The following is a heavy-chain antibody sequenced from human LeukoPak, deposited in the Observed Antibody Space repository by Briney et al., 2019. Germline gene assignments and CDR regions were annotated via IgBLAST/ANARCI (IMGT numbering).Heavy chain of an antibody. CDR1: GGTFSSYA. V-gene: IGHV1-69*05. J-gene: IGHJ5*02. CDR2: IIPIFGTA. Sequence: ASVKVSCKASGGTFSSYAISWVRQAPGQGLEWMGGIIPIFGTAKYAQKFQGRVTITTDESTSTAYMELSSLRSEDTAVYYCARGRGSCYYPVYNWFDPWGQGTLVTVSS. CDR3: ARGRGSCYYPVYNWFDP. D-gene: IGHD3-22*01.